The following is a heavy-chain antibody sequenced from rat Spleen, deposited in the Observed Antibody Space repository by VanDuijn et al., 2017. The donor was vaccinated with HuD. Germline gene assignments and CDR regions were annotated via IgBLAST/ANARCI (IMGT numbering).Heavy chain of an antibody. Sequence: EVQLVESGGGLVQPGSPLKLSCAASGFTFSSNWLNWIRQAPGKGLEWVATINPDGGRNFYRDSVKGRFTISRDNAKSSLYLQMDSLRSGDTATYYCATRDGGYPHWGQGVMVTVSS. CDR2: INPDGGRN. D-gene: IGHD1-11*01. V-gene: IGHV5-29*01. CDR3: ATRDGGYPH. J-gene: IGHJ2*01. CDR1: GFTFSSNW.